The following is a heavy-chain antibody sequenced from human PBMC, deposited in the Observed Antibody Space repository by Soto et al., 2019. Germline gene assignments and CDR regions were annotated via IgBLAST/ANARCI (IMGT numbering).Heavy chain of an antibody. D-gene: IGHD6-13*01. CDR3: ARGAGLPYNWFDP. Sequence: GGSLRLSCAASGFTFSSYAMHWVRQAPGKGLEWVAVISYDGSNKYYADSVKGRFTISRDNAKNSLYLQMNSLRAEDTAVYYCARGAGLPYNWFDPWGQGTLVTVSS. V-gene: IGHV3-30-3*01. CDR1: GFTFSSYA. CDR2: ISYDGSNK. J-gene: IGHJ5*02.